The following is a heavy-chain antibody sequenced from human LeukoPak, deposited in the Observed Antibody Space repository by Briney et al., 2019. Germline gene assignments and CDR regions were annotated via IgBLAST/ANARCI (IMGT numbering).Heavy chain of an antibody. CDR3: AKHAGNWGVYYFDY. J-gene: IGHJ4*02. V-gene: IGHV4-30-2*01. CDR2: IYHSGST. D-gene: IGHD7-27*01. CDR1: GGSISSGGYY. Sequence: PSETLSLTCTVSGGSISSGGYYWSWIRQPPGKGLEWIGYIYHSGSTYYNPSLKSRVTISVDRSKNQFSLKLSSVTAADTAVYYCAKHAGNWGVYYFDYWGQGTLVTVSS.